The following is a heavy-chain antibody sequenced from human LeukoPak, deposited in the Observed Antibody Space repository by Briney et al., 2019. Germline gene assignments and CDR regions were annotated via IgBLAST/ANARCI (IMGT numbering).Heavy chain of an antibody. Sequence: SETLSLTCSVSGAPISSYWSWIRQPAGKGLEWIGRIYGSGSTKYNPSLQSRVTMSLDTSKNQVSLKMTSVTAADTAVYYCARDSGTTGEVKFDPWGQGTLVTVSS. J-gene: IGHJ5*02. D-gene: IGHD3-10*01. CDR1: GAPISSY. CDR2: IYGSGST. V-gene: IGHV4-4*07. CDR3: ARDSGTTGEVKFDP.